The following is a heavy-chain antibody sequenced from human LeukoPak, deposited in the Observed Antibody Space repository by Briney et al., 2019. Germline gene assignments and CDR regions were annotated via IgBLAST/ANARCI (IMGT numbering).Heavy chain of an antibody. D-gene: IGHD5-12*01. V-gene: IGHV1-8*01. CDR2: MNPNSGNT. Sequence: GASVKVSCKASGYTFTSYDINWVRQATGQGLEWMGWMNPNSGNTGYAQKFQGRVTMARDTSTSTVYMELSSLRSEDTAVYYCARDRGTPYSGYDRWGQGTLVTVSS. CDR3: ARDRGTPYSGYDR. CDR1: GYTFTSYD. J-gene: IGHJ5*02.